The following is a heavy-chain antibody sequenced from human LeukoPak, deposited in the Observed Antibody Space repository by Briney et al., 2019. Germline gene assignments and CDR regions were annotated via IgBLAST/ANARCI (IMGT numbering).Heavy chain of an antibody. Sequence: GGSLRLSCAASGFTFSSYWMSWVRQAPGKGLEWVANIKQDGSEKYYVDSVKGRFTISRDNAKNSLYLQMNSLRAEDTAVYYCASLLAASSWHYYLDYWGQGTLVTVSS. CDR1: GFTFSSYW. D-gene: IGHD6-13*01. CDR3: ASLLAASSWHYYLDY. J-gene: IGHJ4*02. V-gene: IGHV3-7*01. CDR2: IKQDGSEK.